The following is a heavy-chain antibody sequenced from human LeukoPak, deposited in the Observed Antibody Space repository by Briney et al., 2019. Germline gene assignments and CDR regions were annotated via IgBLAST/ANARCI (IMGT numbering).Heavy chain of an antibody. D-gene: IGHD6-13*01. CDR3: AREVSSSWSGYYFYYMDV. Sequence: SETLSLTCTVSGGSISSSSYYWGWIRQPPGKGLVWIGSIYYSGSTYYNPSLKSRVTMSVDTSKNQFSLRLSSVTAADTAVYYCAREVSSSWSGYYFYYMDVWGKGTTVTVSS. V-gene: IGHV4-39*07. CDR2: IYYSGST. J-gene: IGHJ6*03. CDR1: GGSISSSSYY.